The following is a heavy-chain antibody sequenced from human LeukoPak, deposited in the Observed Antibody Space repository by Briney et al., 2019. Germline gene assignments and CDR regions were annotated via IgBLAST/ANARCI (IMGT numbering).Heavy chain of an antibody. V-gene: IGHV1-2*02. D-gene: IGHD2-21*02. Sequence: ASVKVSCKASGYTFTGYYMHWVRQAPGQGLEWMGWINPNSGGKNYAQKFQGRVTMTRDTSISTAYMELSRLRSDDTAVYYCARAVVVTAIRYWFDPWGQGTLVTVSS. CDR2: INPNSGGK. CDR1: GYTFTGYY. CDR3: ARAVVVTAIRYWFDP. J-gene: IGHJ5*02.